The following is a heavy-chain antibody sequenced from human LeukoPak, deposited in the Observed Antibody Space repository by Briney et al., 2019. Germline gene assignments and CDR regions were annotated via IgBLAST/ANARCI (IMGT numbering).Heavy chain of an antibody. V-gene: IGHV3-7*05. CDR2: IKQDGGQK. J-gene: IGHJ6*02. CDR1: GFTFTNYW. Sequence: GGSLRLSCAASGFTFTNYWMSWVRQAPGEGLEWVANIKQDGGQKYYMDSVKGRFTISRDNAKNSVYLQMNSLRAEDTALYYCAKDLHYYVAMDVWGQGTAVTVSS. D-gene: IGHD3-10*02. CDR3: AKDLHYYVAMDV.